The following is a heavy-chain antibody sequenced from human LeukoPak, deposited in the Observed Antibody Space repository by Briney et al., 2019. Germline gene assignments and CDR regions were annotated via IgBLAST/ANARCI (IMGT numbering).Heavy chain of an antibody. Sequence: SETLSLTCTVSGGSISSSSYYWGWIRQPPGKGLEWIGSTYYSGSTYYNPSLKSRVTISVDTSKNQFSLKLSSVTAADTAVYYCAREGGHDAFDIWGQGTMVTVSS. CDR2: TYYSGST. V-gene: IGHV4-39*07. J-gene: IGHJ3*02. CDR1: GGSISSSSYY. CDR3: AREGGHDAFDI. D-gene: IGHD3-16*01.